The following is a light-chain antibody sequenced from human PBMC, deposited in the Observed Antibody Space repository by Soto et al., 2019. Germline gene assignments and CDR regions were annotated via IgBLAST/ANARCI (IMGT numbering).Light chain of an antibody. CDR2: DVS. J-gene: IGLJ1*01. CDR1: SSDVGGYNY. Sequence: QSVVTQPASVSGSPGQSINISCTGTSSDVGGYNYVSWYQQHPGKAPKLMIYDVSNRPSGVSNRFSGSKSGNTASLTISGLQAEDEADYYCSSYTSSSTYVFGTGTKVTVL. V-gene: IGLV2-14*01. CDR3: SSYTSSSTYV.